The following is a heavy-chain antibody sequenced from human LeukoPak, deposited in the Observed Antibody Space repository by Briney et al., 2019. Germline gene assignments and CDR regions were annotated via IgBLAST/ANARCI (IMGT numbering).Heavy chain of an antibody. CDR2: ISWNSGSI. J-gene: IGHJ4*02. CDR3: ARPTYYYDSSGPQEY. V-gene: IGHV3-9*01. CDR1: GFTFDDYA. Sequence: GRSLRLSCAASGFTFDDYAMHWVRQAPGKGLEWVSGISWNSGSIGYADSVKGRFTISRDNAKNSLYLQMNSLRAEDTAMYYCARPTYYYDSSGPQEYWGQGTLVTVSS. D-gene: IGHD3-22*01.